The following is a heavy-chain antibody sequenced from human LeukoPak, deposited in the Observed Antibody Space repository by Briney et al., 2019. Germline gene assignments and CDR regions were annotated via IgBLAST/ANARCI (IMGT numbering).Heavy chain of an antibody. V-gene: IGHV3-30-3*01. CDR3: VRDLHSSGYYYKLV. D-gene: IGHD3-22*01. CDR1: GFTFSSYA. Sequence: GGSLRLSCAASGFTFSSYAMHWVRQAPGKGLEWVAVISYDGSNKYYADSVKGRFTISRDNAKNSLYLQMNSLRAEDTAVYYCVRDLHSSGYYYKLVWGQGTLVTVSS. J-gene: IGHJ4*02. CDR2: ISYDGSNK.